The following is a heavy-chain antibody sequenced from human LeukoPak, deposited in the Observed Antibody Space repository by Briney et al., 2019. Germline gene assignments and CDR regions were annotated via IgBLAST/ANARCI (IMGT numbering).Heavy chain of an antibody. Sequence: ASVKVSCKASGYTFTSYYVHWMRQAPGQGLEWVGMINPSGGGTNYAQKVQGRVAMTRDTSTTTAYMELSSLRSEDTAVYYCARGPVAAGDNFDYWGQGTLVTVSS. D-gene: IGHD6-13*01. CDR3: ARGPVAAGDNFDY. V-gene: IGHV1-46*01. CDR2: INPSGGGT. J-gene: IGHJ4*02. CDR1: GYTFTSYY.